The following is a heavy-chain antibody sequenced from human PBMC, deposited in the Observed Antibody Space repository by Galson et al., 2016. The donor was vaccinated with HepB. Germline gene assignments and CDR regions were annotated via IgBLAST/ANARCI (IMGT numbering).Heavy chain of an antibody. D-gene: IGHD5-24*01. CDR1: GFTLSSYA. CDR2: ISSTGGTT. V-gene: IGHV3-23*01. Sequence: SLRLSCAASGFTLSSYAMSWVRHAPGKGLQWVTSISSTGGTTYYADSVKGRFTISRDNSKSTMYLQMNGLRAEDTALYYCARDGYNYVPLDSWGQGALVIVSS. CDR3: ARDGYNYVPLDS. J-gene: IGHJ4*02.